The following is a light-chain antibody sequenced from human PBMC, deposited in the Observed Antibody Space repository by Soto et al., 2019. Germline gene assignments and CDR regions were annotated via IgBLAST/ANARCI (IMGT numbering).Light chain of an antibody. CDR1: SRDVATYNL. CDR2: EGS. V-gene: IGLV2-23*01. J-gene: IGLJ2*01. CDR3: CSYAESTFVV. Sequence: QSALTQPASVSASPGQSVTIACTGTSRDVATYNLMSWYQQHPGKAPKLMIYEGSRRPSGVSNRFSGSNSGNTASLTISGLQAEDEADYYCCSYAESTFVVFGGGTSSPS.